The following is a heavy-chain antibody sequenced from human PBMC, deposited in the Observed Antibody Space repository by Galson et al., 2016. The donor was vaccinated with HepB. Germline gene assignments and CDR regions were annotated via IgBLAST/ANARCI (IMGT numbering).Heavy chain of an antibody. CDR2: ISSSSRTK. J-gene: IGHJ4*02. CDR1: GFSISTYS. D-gene: IGHD5-24*01. CDR3: ARDVFEENYNFDC. V-gene: IGHV3-48*02. Sequence: SLRLSCAASGFSISTYSMNWVRQAPGKRLEWVSYISSSSRTKYYADSVKGRFTISRDNAKNSLSLQMNSLREEDTAVYYCARDVFEENYNFDCWGQGTLVTVSS.